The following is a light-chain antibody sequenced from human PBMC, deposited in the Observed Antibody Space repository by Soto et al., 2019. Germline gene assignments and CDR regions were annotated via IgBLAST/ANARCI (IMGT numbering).Light chain of an antibody. J-gene: IGLJ2*01. V-gene: IGLV9-49*01. Sequence: QLVLTQPPSASASLGASVTLTCTLSSGYSNYKVDWYQQRPGKGPRFVMRVGTGGIVGSKGDGIPDRFSVLGSGLNRYLTINNIQEEDESDYHCGADHSSGSNFVVFGGGTKLTVL. CDR2: VGTGGIVG. CDR1: SGYSNYK. CDR3: GADHSSGSNFVV.